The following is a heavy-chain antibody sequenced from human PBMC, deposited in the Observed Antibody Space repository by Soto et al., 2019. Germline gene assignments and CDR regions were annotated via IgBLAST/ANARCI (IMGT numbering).Heavy chain of an antibody. V-gene: IGHV3-33*01. D-gene: IGHD2-2*01. J-gene: IGHJ4*02. Sequence: QVQLVESGGGVVQPGRSLRLSCAASGFTFSSYGMHWVRQAPGKGLEWVAVIWYDGSNKYYADSVKGRFTISRDNSKNTLYLQMTSLRAEDTAVYYCARDEKRYCSSTSCPFDYWGQGTLVTVSS. CDR2: IWYDGSNK. CDR1: GFTFSSYG. CDR3: ARDEKRYCSSTSCPFDY.